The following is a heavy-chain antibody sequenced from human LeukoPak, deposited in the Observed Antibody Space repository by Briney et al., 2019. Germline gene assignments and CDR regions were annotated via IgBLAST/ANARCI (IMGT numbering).Heavy chain of an antibody. CDR2: INHSGST. Sequence: SETLSLTCAVYGGSFSGYYWSWIRQPPGKGLEWIGEINHSGSTNYNPSLKSRVTISVDTSKNQFSLKLSSVTAADTAVYYCASSETDSSGYYAMDVWGQGTTVTVSS. D-gene: IGHD3-22*01. V-gene: IGHV4-34*01. CDR3: ASSETDSSGYYAMDV. CDR1: GGSFSGYY. J-gene: IGHJ6*02.